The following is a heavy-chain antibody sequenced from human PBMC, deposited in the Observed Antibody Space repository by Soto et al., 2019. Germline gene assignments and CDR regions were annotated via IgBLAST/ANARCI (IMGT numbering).Heavy chain of an antibody. CDR2: ISYDGSNK. D-gene: IGHD6-6*01. Sequence: HPGGSLRLSCAASGFTFSSYGMHWVRQAPGKGLEWVAVISYDGSNKYYADSVKGRFTISRDNSKNTLYLQMNSLRAEDTAVYYCAKDIFPTLALSIAARVALDYWGQGTLVTVSS. V-gene: IGHV3-30*18. J-gene: IGHJ4*02. CDR3: AKDIFPTLALSIAARVALDY. CDR1: GFTFSSYG.